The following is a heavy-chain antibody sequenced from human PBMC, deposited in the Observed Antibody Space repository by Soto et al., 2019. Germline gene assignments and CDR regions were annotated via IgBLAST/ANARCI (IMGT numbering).Heavy chain of an antibody. CDR3: ARAYGGNSYYFDY. J-gene: IGHJ4*02. D-gene: IGHD2-21*02. CDR1: GGSISSGGYY. Sequence: SETLSLTCTVSGGSISSGGYYWSWIRQHPGKGLEWIGYIYYSGSTYYNPSLKSRVTISVDTSKNQFSLKLSSVTAADTAVYYCARAYGGNSYYFDYWGQGTLATVSS. CDR2: IYYSGST. V-gene: IGHV4-31*03.